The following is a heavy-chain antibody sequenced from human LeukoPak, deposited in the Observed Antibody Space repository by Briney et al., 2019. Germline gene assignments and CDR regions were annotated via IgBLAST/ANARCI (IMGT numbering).Heavy chain of an antibody. CDR1: GYSFTSYW. CDR3: ARRPINIRLRYLDY. J-gene: IGHJ4*02. D-gene: IGHD1-1*01. V-gene: IGHV5-51*01. CDR2: IYPGDSDT. Sequence: GESLKISCKSSGYSFTSYWIGWVRQMPGKGLEWMGIIYPGDSDTRYSPSFQGQVTISADKSISTAYLQWGSLKASDTAMYYCARRPINIRLRYLDYWGQGTLVTVSS.